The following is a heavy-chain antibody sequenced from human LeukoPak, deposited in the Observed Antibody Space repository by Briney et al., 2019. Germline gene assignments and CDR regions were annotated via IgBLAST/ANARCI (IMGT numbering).Heavy chain of an antibody. J-gene: IGHJ6*02. Sequence: GRSLRLSCAASGFTFSSYGMHWVRQAPGKGLEWVAVISYDGSNKYYADSVKGRFTISRDNSKNTLYLQMNSLRAEDTAVYYCAKDGGIAAAQNGEREVYYYYGMDVWGQGTTVTVSS. CDR2: ISYDGSNK. V-gene: IGHV3-30*18. D-gene: IGHD6-13*01. CDR3: AKDGGIAAAQNGEREVYYYYGMDV. CDR1: GFTFSSYG.